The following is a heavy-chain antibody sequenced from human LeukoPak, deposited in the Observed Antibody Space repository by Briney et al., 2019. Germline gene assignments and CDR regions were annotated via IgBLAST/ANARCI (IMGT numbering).Heavy chain of an antibody. CDR1: GGSFSGYY. Sequence: SETLSLTCAVYGGSFSGYYWSWIRQPPGKGLEWIGYIYYSGSTNYNPSLKSRVTISVDTSKNQFSLKLSSVTAADTAVYYCARSTMVRGDLLDYWGQGTLVTVSS. V-gene: IGHV4-59*08. J-gene: IGHJ4*02. CDR3: ARSTMVRGDLLDY. CDR2: IYYSGST. D-gene: IGHD3-10*01.